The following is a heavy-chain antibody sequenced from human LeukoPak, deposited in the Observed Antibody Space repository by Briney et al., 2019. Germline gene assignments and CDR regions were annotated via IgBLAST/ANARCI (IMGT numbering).Heavy chain of an antibody. D-gene: IGHD3-3*01. Sequence: SETLSLTCAVYGGSFSGYYWGWIRQPPGKGVEWVGEINHSGSTNYNPSLKSRVTISVDTSKNQFSLKLSSVTAADTAVYYCARRRNYDFWIGYYSYFDYWGQGTLVTVSS. CDR2: INHSGST. CDR1: GGSFSGYY. V-gene: IGHV4-34*01. CDR3: ARRRNYDFWIGYYSYFDY. J-gene: IGHJ4*02.